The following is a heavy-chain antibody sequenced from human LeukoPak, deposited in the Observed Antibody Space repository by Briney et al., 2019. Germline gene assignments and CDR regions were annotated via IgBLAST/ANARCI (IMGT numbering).Heavy chain of an antibody. Sequence: SETLSLTCAVYGGSFSGYYWSWIRQPPGKGLEWIGEINHSGSTNYNPSLKSRVTISVDTSKNQFSLKLSSVTAADTAVYYCARLGRVTMIVVVSGMRAFDIWGQGTMVTVSS. J-gene: IGHJ3*02. V-gene: IGHV4-34*01. CDR1: GGSFSGYY. CDR2: INHSGST. D-gene: IGHD3-22*01. CDR3: ARLGRVTMIVVVSGMRAFDI.